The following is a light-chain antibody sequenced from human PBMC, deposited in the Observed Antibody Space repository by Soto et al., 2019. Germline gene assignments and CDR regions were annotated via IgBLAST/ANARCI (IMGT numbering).Light chain of an antibody. CDR3: SSYTSSSLGV. CDR2: EVS. Sequence: QSALTQPASVSGSPGQSITISCTGTSSDVGGYNFVSWYQQHPGKAPKLMIYEVSYRPSGVSNRFSGSKSGNTASLTISGLQADDEADYYCSSYTSSSLGVFGTGTKLTVL. CDR1: SSDVGGYNF. V-gene: IGLV2-14*01. J-gene: IGLJ1*01.